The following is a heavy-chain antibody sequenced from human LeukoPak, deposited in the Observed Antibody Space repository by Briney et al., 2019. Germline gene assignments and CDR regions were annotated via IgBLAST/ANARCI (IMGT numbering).Heavy chain of an antibody. CDR3: ARGSSSLYEIDY. Sequence: PGGSLRLSCAASGFTFSSYWMSWVRQAPGKGLEWVANIKQDGSEKYCVDSVKGRFTIPRDNAKNSLYLQMNSLRAEDTAVYYCARGSSSLYEIDYWGQGTLVTVSS. CDR2: IKQDGSEK. J-gene: IGHJ4*02. D-gene: IGHD6-6*01. CDR1: GFTFSSYW. V-gene: IGHV3-7*01.